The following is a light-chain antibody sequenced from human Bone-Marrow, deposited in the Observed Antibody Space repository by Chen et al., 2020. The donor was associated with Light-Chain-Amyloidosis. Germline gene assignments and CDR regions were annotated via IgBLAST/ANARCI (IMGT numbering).Light chain of an antibody. CDR1: DLPTKY. V-gene: IGLV3-25*03. J-gene: IGLJ2*01. Sequence: SYELTQPPSVSVSPGQTARITCSGDDLPTKYAYWYQQKPGQAPVLVTHRATERPSGISERFSGSSAGTTATLTISGVQAEDEADYHCQSADSSGTYEVIFGGGTKRTVL. CDR3: QSADSSGTYEVI. CDR2: RAT.